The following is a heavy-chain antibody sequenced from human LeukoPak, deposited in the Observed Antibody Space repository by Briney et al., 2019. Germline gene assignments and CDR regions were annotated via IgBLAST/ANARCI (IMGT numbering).Heavy chain of an antibody. CDR1: GFXFGDYA. CDR2: IRSKSYGGTT. V-gene: IGHV3-49*04. D-gene: IGHD3-3*01. Sequence: PGRSLRLSCTASGFXFGDYAMTWVRQAAGKGLECVSFIRSKSYGGTTEYAASVKGRFTISRDDSKSVAYLQMDSLKPEDTAVYYCTRATRITIFGVKYYFDYWGQGTLVTVSS. J-gene: IGHJ4*02. CDR3: TRATRITIFGVKYYFDY.